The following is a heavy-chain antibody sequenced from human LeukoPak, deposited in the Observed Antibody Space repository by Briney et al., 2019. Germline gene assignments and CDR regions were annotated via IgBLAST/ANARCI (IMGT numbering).Heavy chain of an antibody. CDR1: GGYLSSTTNY. CDR2: IYYRGST. V-gene: IGHV4-39*07. Sequence: SETLSLTCNVSGGYLSSTTNYWGWIRQPPGRGLEWIGNIYYRGSTYYNPSLKSRVIISLDTSKNQFSLKLSSVTAADTAVYYCASNVLLVTGSGDLWSQGTLVTVSS. D-gene: IGHD2-21*02. J-gene: IGHJ5*02. CDR3: ASNVLLVTGSGDL.